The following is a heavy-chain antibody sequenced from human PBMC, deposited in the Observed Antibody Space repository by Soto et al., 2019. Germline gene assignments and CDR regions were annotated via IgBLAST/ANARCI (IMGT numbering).Heavy chain of an antibody. J-gene: IGHJ4*02. CDR1: GFTFSSFA. CDR2: VSGSGGRT. Sequence: EVQLLESGGGLVQPGGSLRLSCAASGFTFSSFAMTWVRQAPGKGLEWVSSVSGSGGRTSYADSVKGRVTIARDNSNNPLYLQSNSLRAEETAVYYCTMVANDHWGQGTRVIVSS. V-gene: IGHV3-23*01. D-gene: IGHD5-12*01. CDR3: TMVANDH.